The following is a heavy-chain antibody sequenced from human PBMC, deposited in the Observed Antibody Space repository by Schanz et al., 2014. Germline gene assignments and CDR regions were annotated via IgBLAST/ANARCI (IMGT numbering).Heavy chain of an antibody. CDR3: VREESYYGAGSYRY. J-gene: IGHJ4*02. V-gene: IGHV3-7*01. CDR1: GFTFSNYG. D-gene: IGHD3-10*01. CDR2: INLDGSGK. Sequence: VQLVESGGGVVQPGGSLRLSCAASGFTFSNYGLHWVRQAPGKGLEWVANINLDGSGKIYLGSVRGRFAISRDDAQNSVYLQMNSLRAEDTSVYHCVREESYYGAGSYRYWGPGTLVTVSS.